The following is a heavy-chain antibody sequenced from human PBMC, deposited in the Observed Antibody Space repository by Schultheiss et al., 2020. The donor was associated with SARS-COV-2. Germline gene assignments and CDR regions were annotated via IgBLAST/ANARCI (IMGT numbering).Heavy chain of an antibody. D-gene: IGHD2-2*01. CDR2: ISYDGSNK. Sequence: GGSLRLSCAASGFTFSSYGMHWFRQAPGKGLEWVAVISYDGSNKYYADSVKGRFTISRDNSKNTLYLQMNSLRAEDTAVYYCARDTTVVPAAMLWGKDYYYYMDVWGKGTTVTVSS. V-gene: IGHV3-30*03. CDR3: ARDTTVVPAAMLWGKDYYYYMDV. J-gene: IGHJ6*03. CDR1: GFTFSSYG.